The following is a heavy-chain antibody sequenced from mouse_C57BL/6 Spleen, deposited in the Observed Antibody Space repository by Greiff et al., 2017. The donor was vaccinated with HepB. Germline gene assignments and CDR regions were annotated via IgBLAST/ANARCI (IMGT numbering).Heavy chain of an antibody. V-gene: IGHV5-16*01. Sequence: EVQVVESEGGLVQPGSSMKLSCTASGFTFSDYYMAWVRQVPEKGLEWVANINYDGSSTYYLDSLESRFIISRDNAKNILYLQMSSLKSEDTATYYCARDRTVVATSSYYFDYWGQGTTLTVSS. J-gene: IGHJ2*01. CDR2: INYDGSST. CDR1: GFTFSDYY. D-gene: IGHD1-1*01. CDR3: ARDRTVVATSSYYFDY.